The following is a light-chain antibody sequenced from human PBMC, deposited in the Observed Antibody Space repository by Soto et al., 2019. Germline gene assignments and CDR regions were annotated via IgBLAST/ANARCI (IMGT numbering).Light chain of an antibody. V-gene: IGLV2-14*01. CDR1: SSDDGGYNH. J-gene: IGLJ2*01. Sequence: QSALTQPASVSGSPGQSITISCTGSSSDDGGYNHVSWYQQHPGKAPKLIIYEVSDRPSGVSNRFSGSKSGNTASLTISGLQAEDEADYYCSSYTTTTTRVAFGGGTKLTVL. CDR2: EVS. CDR3: SSYTTTTTRVA.